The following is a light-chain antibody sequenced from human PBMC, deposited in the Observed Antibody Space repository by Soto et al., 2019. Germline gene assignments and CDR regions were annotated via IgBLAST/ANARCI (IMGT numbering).Light chain of an antibody. Sequence: EIVLTQSPGTLSLSPGERATLSCRASQSVSSSYLASYQHKHGQAPRLLIYGASSRATGIPDRFSGSGSGTDFPLTNSRLEPEDFAVYYCQQYGSSRTFGQGTKVEIK. CDR3: QQYGSSRT. J-gene: IGKJ1*01. V-gene: IGKV3-20*01. CDR1: QSVSSSY. CDR2: GAS.